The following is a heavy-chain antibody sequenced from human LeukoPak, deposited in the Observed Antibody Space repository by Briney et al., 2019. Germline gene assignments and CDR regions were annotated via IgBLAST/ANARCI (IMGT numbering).Heavy chain of an antibody. CDR3: ARLYYDIFAEPYYFDY. V-gene: IGHV4-39*01. D-gene: IGHD3-9*01. J-gene: IGHJ4*02. CDR1: GGSISSRSYY. Sequence: SETLSLTCNVSGGSISSRSYYWGWIRQPPGKGLEWIGSIYYSGSTYYNPSLKSRVTISVDTSKNQFSLKLSSVTAADTAVYYCARLYYDIFAEPYYFDYWGQGTLSPSPQ. CDR2: IYYSGST.